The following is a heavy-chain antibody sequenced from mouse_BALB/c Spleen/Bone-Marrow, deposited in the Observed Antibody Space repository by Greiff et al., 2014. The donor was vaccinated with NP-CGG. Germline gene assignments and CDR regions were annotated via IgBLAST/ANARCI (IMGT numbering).Heavy chain of an antibody. Sequence: EVQGVESGAALVKPGASVKLSCTASGFNIKDTYMRWVKQRPEQGLEWIGRIDPANGNTKYDPKFQGKATITADTSSNTAYLQLSSLTSEDTAVYYCANYYYGSHFDYWGQGTTLTVSS. CDR1: GFNIKDTY. J-gene: IGHJ2*01. D-gene: IGHD1-1*01. V-gene: IGHV14-3*02. CDR3: ANYYYGSHFDY. CDR2: IDPANGNT.